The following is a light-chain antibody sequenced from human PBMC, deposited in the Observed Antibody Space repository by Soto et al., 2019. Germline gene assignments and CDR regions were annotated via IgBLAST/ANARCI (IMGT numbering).Light chain of an antibody. Sequence: EIQMTQSPSTLSTSGGDRVTINCRASQSISVWLAWYQQKAGKAPKLLIYKASTLKSGVPSRFSGSGSGTEFTLTISSLQPDDFATYHCQHYNSYSEAFGQVT. CDR2: KAS. CDR3: QHYNSYSEA. J-gene: IGKJ1*01. CDR1: QSISVW. V-gene: IGKV1-5*03.